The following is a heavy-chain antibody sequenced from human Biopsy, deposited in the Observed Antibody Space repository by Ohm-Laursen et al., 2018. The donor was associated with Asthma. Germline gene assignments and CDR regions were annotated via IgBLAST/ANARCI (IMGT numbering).Heavy chain of an antibody. CDR2: ITDTSRYI. D-gene: IGHD1-14*01. V-gene: IGHV3-21*01. CDR1: GFTFSHYN. CDR3: ARDGPELPTELDY. J-gene: IGHJ4*02. Sequence: SLRPSCAASGFTFSHYNMNWVPQAPGKGLEWVSSITDTSRYIKYADSVKGRFTISRDNAKNSLYLQMNSLRAEDTAVYYCARDGPELPTELDYWGPGTLATVSS.